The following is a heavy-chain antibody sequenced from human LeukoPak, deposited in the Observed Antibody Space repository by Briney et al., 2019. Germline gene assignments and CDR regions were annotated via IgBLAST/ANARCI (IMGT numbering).Heavy chain of an antibody. CDR1: GFTFSSYG. Sequence: GGSLRLSCAASGFTFSSYGMSWVRQAPGKGLEWVANIKKDGSEKYYVDSVKGRFTISRDNAKNSLYLQMNSLIAEDTAIYYCVREYDDYTRWEDYWGQGTLVTVSS. D-gene: IGHD4-17*01. CDR3: VREYDDYTRWEDY. J-gene: IGHJ4*02. V-gene: IGHV3-7*01. CDR2: IKKDGSEK.